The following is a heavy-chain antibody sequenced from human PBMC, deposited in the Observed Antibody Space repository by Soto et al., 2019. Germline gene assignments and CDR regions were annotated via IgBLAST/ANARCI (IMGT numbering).Heavy chain of an antibody. CDR3: AKRRDRGSGFDP. CDR2: ISGSGGST. V-gene: IGHV3-23*01. J-gene: IGHJ5*02. CDR1: GFTFDDYA. D-gene: IGHD3-10*01. Sequence: PGGSLRLSCAASGFTFDDYAMHWVRQVPGKGLEWVSAISGSGGSTYYADSVKGRFTISRDNSKNTLYLQMNSLRAEDTAVYYCAKRRDRGSGFDPWGQGTLVTVSS.